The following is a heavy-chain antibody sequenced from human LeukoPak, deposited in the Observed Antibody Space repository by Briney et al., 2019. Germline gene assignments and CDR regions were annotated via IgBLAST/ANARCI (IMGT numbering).Heavy chain of an antibody. CDR1: VGSISSGGYY. CDR2: IYYSGST. J-gene: IGHJ4*02. V-gene: IGHV4-31*03. CDR3: ARSPVFSWYGDYFDY. D-gene: IGHD6-13*01. Sequence: TSETLSLTCTASVGSISSGGYYWSWIRQHPGKGLEWIGYIYYSGSTYYNPSLKSRVTISVDTSKNQFSLKLSSVTAADTAVYYCARSPVFSWYGDYFDYWGQGTLVTVSS.